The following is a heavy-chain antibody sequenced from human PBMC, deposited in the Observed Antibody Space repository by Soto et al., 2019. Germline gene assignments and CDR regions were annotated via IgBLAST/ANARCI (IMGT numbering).Heavy chain of an antibody. CDR2: INPNSGGT. D-gene: IGHD3-3*01. J-gene: IGHJ6*02. CDR1: GYTFTGYY. Sequence: VSVKVSCKASGYTFTGYYIHWVRQAPGQGLEWMGWINPNSGGTNYAPKFQGWVTMTRDTSISTAYMELGRLRSDDTAVYYCARADYDFWSGSSFSPLDVWGQGTTVTVSS. V-gene: IGHV1-2*04. CDR3: ARADYDFWSGSSFSPLDV.